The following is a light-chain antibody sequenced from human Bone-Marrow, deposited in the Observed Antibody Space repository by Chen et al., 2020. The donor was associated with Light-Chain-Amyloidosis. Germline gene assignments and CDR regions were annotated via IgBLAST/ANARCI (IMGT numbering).Light chain of an antibody. CDR2: EDD. J-gene: IGLJ3*02. CDR3: QSYQGSSQGV. CDR1: SGSIATNY. V-gene: IGLV6-57*01. Sequence: NFMLTQPHSVSESPGKTVIISCTRSSGSIATNYVQWYQQRPGSSPTTVIYEDDQRPSGVPDRFSCSIDRSSNSASLTISGLKTEDEADYYCQSYQGSSQGVFGGGPKLTVL.